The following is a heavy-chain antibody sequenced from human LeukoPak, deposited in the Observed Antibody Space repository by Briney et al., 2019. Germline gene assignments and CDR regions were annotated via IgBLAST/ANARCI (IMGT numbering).Heavy chain of an antibody. D-gene: IGHD5-18*01. CDR2: ISAYSGGT. CDR1: GYTFTSYG. V-gene: IGHV1-2*02. CDR3: ARGHGTADY. Sequence: GASVKVSCKASGYTFTSYGVSWVRQAPGQGLEWMGWISAYSGGTNYAQKFQGRVTMTRDTSISTAYMELSRLRSDDTAVYYCARGHGTADYWGQGTLVTVSS. J-gene: IGHJ4*02.